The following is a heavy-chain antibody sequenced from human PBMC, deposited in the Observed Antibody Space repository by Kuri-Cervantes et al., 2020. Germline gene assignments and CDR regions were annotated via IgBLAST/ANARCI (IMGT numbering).Heavy chain of an antibody. CDR2: IYYSGST. D-gene: IGHD6-19*01. Sequence: SETLSLTCTVSGGSISSYYWSWIRQPPGKGLEWIGYIYYSGSTNYNPSPKSRVTISVDTSKNQFSLKLSSVTAADTAVYYCARAWSSGWQKDAFDIWGQGTMVTVSS. V-gene: IGHV4-59*01. J-gene: IGHJ3*02. CDR3: ARAWSSGWQKDAFDI. CDR1: GGSISSYY.